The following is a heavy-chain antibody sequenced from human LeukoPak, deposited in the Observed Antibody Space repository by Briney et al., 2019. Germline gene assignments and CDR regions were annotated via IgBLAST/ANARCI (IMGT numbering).Heavy chain of an antibody. V-gene: IGHV3-21*01. D-gene: IGHD6-13*01. J-gene: IGHJ6*03. CDR2: ISSSSSYI. Sequence: PGGSLRLSCAASGFTFSSYSMSWVRQAPGKGLEWVSSISSSSSYIYYADSVKGRFTISRDNAKNSLYLQMNSLRAEDTAVYYCARDPSAAGTGYYYYYMDVWGKGTTVTVSS. CDR3: ARDPSAAGTGYYYYYMDV. CDR1: GFTFSSYS.